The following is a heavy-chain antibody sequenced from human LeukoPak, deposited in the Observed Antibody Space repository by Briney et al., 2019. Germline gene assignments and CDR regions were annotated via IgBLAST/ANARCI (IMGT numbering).Heavy chain of an antibody. V-gene: IGHV4-59*08. J-gene: IGHJ6*04. D-gene: IGHD1-26*01. Sequence: PSETLSLTCTVSGGSISSYYWSWIRQPPGKGLEWIGYIYYSGSTNYNPSLKSRVTISVDTSKNQFSLKLSSVTAADTAVYYCARLHGLWGQWDSSHMDVWGKGTTVTVSS. CDR2: IYYSGST. CDR1: GGSISSYY. CDR3: ARLHGLWGQWDSSHMDV.